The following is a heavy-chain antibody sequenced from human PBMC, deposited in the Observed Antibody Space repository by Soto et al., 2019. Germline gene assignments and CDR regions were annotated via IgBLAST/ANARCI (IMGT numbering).Heavy chain of an antibody. CDR3: AKDRTRDGRFLEWLSPDAFDI. CDR2: ISWNSGSI. CDR1: GSTFDDYA. V-gene: IGHV3-9*01. D-gene: IGHD3-3*01. J-gene: IGHJ3*02. Sequence: PGGSLRLSCAASGSTFDDYAMHWVRQAPGKGLEKVSGISWNSGSIGYADSVKGRFTISRDNAKNSLYLQMNSLRAEDTALYYCAKDRTRDGRFLEWLSPDAFDIWGQGTMVTVSS.